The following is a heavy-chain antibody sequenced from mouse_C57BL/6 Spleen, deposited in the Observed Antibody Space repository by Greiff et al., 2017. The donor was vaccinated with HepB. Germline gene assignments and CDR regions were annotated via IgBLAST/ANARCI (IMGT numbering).Heavy chain of an antibody. CDR3: ASRYGGYAMDY. CDR1: GFTFSDYY. J-gene: IGHJ4*01. D-gene: IGHD1-1*01. Sequence: EVKLQQSGGGLVQPGGSLKLSCAASGFTFSDYYMYWVRQTPEKRLEWVAYISNGGGSTYYPDTVKGRFTISRDNAKNTLYLQMSRLKSEDTAMYYCASRYGGYAMDYWGQGTSVTVSS. V-gene: IGHV5-12*01. CDR2: ISNGGGST.